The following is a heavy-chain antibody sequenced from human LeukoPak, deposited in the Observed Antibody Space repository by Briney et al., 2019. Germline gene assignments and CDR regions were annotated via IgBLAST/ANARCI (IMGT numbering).Heavy chain of an antibody. CDR1: GDSIGSGSSY. CDR2: IYYSGIT. Sequence: SETLSLTCTVSGDSIGSGSSYWGWIRQPPGKGLEWIGTIYYSGITSYNPSLKSRVTISVDTSKNQFSLKLSSVTAADTAVYYCARGRQNVLRYFDWPRDYYYMDVWGKGTTVTVSS. J-gene: IGHJ6*03. CDR3: ARGRQNVLRYFDWPRDYYYMDV. V-gene: IGHV4-39*01. D-gene: IGHD3-9*01.